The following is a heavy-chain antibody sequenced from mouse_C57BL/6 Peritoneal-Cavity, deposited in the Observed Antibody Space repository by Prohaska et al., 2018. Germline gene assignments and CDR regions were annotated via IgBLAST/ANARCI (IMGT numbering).Heavy chain of an antibody. Sequence: EVKLVESGGGLVQPGGSLKLSCAASGFTFSDYGMAWVRQAPRKGPEWVAFISNLAYSIYYADTVTGRFTIPRENAKNTLYLEMSSLRSEDTAMYYCARHGSNYAMDYWGQGTSVTVSS. CDR2: ISNLAYSI. CDR3: ARHGSNYAMDY. J-gene: IGHJ4*01. CDR1: GFTFSDYG. V-gene: IGHV5-15*01.